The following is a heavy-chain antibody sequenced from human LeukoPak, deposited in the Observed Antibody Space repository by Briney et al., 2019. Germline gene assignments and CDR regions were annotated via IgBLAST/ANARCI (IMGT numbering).Heavy chain of an antibody. D-gene: IGHD6-6*01. V-gene: IGHV3-23*01. CDR1: GFTFSSYA. CDR3: AKEGVGSSFLYYVYYFDY. J-gene: IGHJ4*02. Sequence: PGGSLRLSCAASGFTFSSYAMSWVRQAPGKGLEWVSAISGSGGSTYYADSVKGRFTISRDNSKNTLYLQMNSLRAEDTAVYYCAKEGVGSSFLYYVYYFDYWGQGTLVTVSS. CDR2: ISGSGGST.